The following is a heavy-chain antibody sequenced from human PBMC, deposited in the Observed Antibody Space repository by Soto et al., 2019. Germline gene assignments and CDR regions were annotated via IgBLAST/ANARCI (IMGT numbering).Heavy chain of an antibody. V-gene: IGHV3-30*18. CDR1: EFSFSSYG. CDR2: ISYDGSKK. D-gene: IGHD2-15*01. J-gene: IGHJ5*01. Sequence: GGSLRLSCEASEFSFSSYGIHWVRQAPGKGLEWVAVISYDGSKKFYGDSVKGRFTISRDNSKNTANLQMSSLRDDDTAFYYCAKDGRRCICGACYPGNWFDSWGQGTLVTVSS. CDR3: AKDGRRCICGACYPGNWFDS.